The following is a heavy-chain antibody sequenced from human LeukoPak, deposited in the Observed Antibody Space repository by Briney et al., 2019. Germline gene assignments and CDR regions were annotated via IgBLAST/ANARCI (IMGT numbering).Heavy chain of an antibody. V-gene: IGHV3-30*01. D-gene: IGHD1-1*01. CDR3: ASRTGTTGYDY. Sequence: PGGSLRLSCAASGFTFSSYAMHWVRQAPGKGLEWVAVISYDGSNKYYADSVKGRFTISRDNSKNTLYLQMNSLRAEDTAVYYCASRTGTTGYDYWGQGTLVTVSS. J-gene: IGHJ4*02. CDR2: ISYDGSNK. CDR1: GFTFSSYA.